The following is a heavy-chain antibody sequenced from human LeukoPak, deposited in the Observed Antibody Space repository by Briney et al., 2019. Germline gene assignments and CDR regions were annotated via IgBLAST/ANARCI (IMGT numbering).Heavy chain of an antibody. V-gene: IGHV3-23*01. CDR1: GFTFSSYA. J-gene: IGHJ6*03. CDR3: ATHYYDSSGYYYYYYYMDV. D-gene: IGHD3-22*01. Sequence: PGGSLRLSCAASGFTFSSYAMSWVRQAPGKGLEWVSAISGRGGSTYYADSVKGRFTISRDNSKNTLYLQMNSLRAEDTAVYYCATHYYDSSGYYYYYYYMDVWGKGTTVTVSS. CDR2: ISGRGGST.